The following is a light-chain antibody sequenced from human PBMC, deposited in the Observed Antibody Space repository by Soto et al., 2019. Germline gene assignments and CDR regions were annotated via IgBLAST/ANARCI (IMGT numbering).Light chain of an antibody. J-gene: IGLJ1*01. CDR1: NIGSKN. Sequence: SYELTQPLSVSVALGQTARIICGGNNIGSKNVHWYQQKPGQAPVLVIYRDTDRPSGIPERFSGSNSGNTATLTISRAQAGDEADYYCQVWDSSTGVFGAGTKVTVL. CDR2: RDT. V-gene: IGLV3-9*01. CDR3: QVWDSSTGV.